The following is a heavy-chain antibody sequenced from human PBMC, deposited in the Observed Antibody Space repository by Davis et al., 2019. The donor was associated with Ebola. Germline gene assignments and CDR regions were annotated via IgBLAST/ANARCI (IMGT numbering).Heavy chain of an antibody. CDR1: GGSISSSNW. CDR2: IYHSGST. CDR3: ARPDASGALYFDY. V-gene: IGHV4-4*02. Sequence: SETLSLTCAVSGGSISSSNWWSWVRQPPGKGLEWIGDIYHSGSTNYNPSLKSRVTISVDKSKNQFSLKLSSVTAADTAVYYCARPDASGALYFDYWGQGTLVTVSS. J-gene: IGHJ4*02. D-gene: IGHD2-2*01.